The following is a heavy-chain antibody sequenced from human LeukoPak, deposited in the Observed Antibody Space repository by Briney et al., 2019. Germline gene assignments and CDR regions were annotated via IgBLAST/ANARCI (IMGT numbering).Heavy chain of an antibody. J-gene: IGHJ6*03. CDR3: AKSKLDYYYYMDV. Sequence: PGKSLRLSCAASGFTFSNYGMHWVRQAPGKGLEWVAFIRYDGSNKNYADSVKGRFTISRDNSKNTLYLQMNSLRAEDTAVYYCAKSKLDYYYYMDVWGKGTTVTVSS. V-gene: IGHV3-30*02. D-gene: IGHD1-26*01. CDR2: IRYDGSNK. CDR1: GFTFSNYG.